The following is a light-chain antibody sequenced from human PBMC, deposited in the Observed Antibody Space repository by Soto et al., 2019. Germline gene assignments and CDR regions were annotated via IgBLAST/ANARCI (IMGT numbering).Light chain of an antibody. J-gene: IGKJ1*01. CDR3: QQYGNSPWT. CDR1: QSLSSSD. Sequence: IVLTQSPCSLSLSPGDRVTLSCRASQSLSSSDLAWYQQQPGQAPRLLIYGASIRATGIADRCSGGGSGTDFTLTISRLEPEDFSVYYCQQYGNSPWTFGQGTKVDI. CDR2: GAS. V-gene: IGKV3-20*01.